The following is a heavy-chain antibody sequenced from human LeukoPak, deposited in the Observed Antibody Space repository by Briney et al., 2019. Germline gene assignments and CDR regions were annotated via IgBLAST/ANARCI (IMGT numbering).Heavy chain of an antibody. CDR3: ARDTGYCTNGVCPLDY. CDR2: IIPIFGTA. CDR1: GYTFTSYG. V-gene: IGHV1-69*06. J-gene: IGHJ4*02. D-gene: IGHD2-8*01. Sequence: SVKVSCKASGYTFTSYGISWVRQAPGQVLEWMGGIIPIFGTANYAQKFQGRVTITADKSTSTAYMELSSLRSEDTAVYYCARDTGYCTNGVCPLDYWGQGTLVTVSS.